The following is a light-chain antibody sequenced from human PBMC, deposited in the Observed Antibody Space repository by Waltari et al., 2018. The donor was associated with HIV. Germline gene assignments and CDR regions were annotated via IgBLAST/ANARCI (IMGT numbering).Light chain of an antibody. Sequence: DIQMIQSQSSLSASVRARVTPTCRASNGIRNYLAWYRKKQGEVTKLLIYAASTLQSGVHSRFRGSGSGTDFTLTINGLRPEDVATYYWQKYSSAPLSFGPGTRVDVK. J-gene: IGKJ3*01. CDR1: NGIRNY. V-gene: IGKV1-27*01. CDR3: QKYSSAPLS. CDR2: AAS.